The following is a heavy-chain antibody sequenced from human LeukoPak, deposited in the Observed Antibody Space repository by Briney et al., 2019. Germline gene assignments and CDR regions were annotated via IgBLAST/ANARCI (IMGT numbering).Heavy chain of an antibody. CDR1: GFTFSSYA. J-gene: IGHJ3*02. Sequence: PGGSLRLSCAASGFTFSSYAMHWVRQAPGKGLEYVSAISSNGGSTYYANSVKGRFTISRDNSKNTLYLQMGSLRAEDMAVYYCARGGVYNDDAFDIWGQGTMVTVSS. V-gene: IGHV3-64*01. CDR2: ISSNGGST. CDR3: ARGGVYNDDAFDI. D-gene: IGHD1-1*01.